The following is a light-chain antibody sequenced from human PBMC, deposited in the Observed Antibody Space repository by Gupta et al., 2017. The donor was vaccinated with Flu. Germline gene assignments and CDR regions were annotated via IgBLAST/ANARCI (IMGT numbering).Light chain of an antibody. Sequence: ATLSVSPGERATLSCRASQSVSRNLAWYQQKPGQAPRLLIYGASTRATGIPARFSGSGSGTEFTLTISSLQSEDFAVYYCQHYNNWPPDTFGQGTKLEIK. CDR1: QSVSRN. J-gene: IGKJ2*01. CDR2: GAS. CDR3: QHYNNWPPDT. V-gene: IGKV3-15*01.